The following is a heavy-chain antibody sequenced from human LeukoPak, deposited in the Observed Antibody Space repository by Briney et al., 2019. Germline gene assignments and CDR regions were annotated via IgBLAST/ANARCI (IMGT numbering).Heavy chain of an antibody. CDR2: IRYDGSNK. D-gene: IGHD3-3*01. Sequence: GTLRLSCAASGFTFSSYGIHWVRQAPGKGLEWVAFIRYDGSNKYYSDSVKGRFTISRDNSKNTLYLQMNSLRGEDTAVYYCAKGSKEVLFTRDHHMDVWGKGTTVTISS. CDR3: AKGSKEVLFTRDHHMDV. J-gene: IGHJ6*03. V-gene: IGHV3-30*02. CDR1: GFTFSSYG.